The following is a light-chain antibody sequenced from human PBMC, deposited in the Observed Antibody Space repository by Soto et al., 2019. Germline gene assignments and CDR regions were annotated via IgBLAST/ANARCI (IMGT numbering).Light chain of an antibody. CDR2: EVT. CDR3: SSYTNINTRAGV. Sequence: QSVLTQPASVSGSPGQSITISCTGTSGDIGSYNRVSWYQQHPGKAPKLIIYEVTDRPSGVSNRFSGSKSGNTASLTISGLQADDEAEYYCSSYTNINTRAGVFGTGTKVTV. CDR1: SGDIGSYNR. J-gene: IGLJ1*01. V-gene: IGLV2-14*01.